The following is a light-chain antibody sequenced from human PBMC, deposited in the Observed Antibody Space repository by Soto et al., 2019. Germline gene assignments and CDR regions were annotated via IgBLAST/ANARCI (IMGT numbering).Light chain of an antibody. CDR1: QSLSSSQ. J-gene: IGKJ1*01. CDR2: DAS. CDR3: QQYGSSPRT. Sequence: ESVLTPSPGPMSFSLLERDSLCCHYSQSLSSSQLAWYQQKPGQAPRLLIHDASSRATGISDRFTGSGSGTDFTLTITTLEPEDFAVYYCQQYGSSPRTFGLGTKVDIK. V-gene: IGKV3-20*01.